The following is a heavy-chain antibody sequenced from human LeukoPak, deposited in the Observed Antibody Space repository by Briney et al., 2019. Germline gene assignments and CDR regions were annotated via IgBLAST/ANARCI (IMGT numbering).Heavy chain of an antibody. Sequence: GGSLRLSCASSGFAFSDFEMNWVRQAPGKGLEWVSYISSGGSIIYYADSVKGRFTISRDNAKRSLFLQMNSLRVEDTAVYYCARTMWGFDYWDQGTLVPVSS. CDR2: ISSGGSII. CDR1: GFAFSDFE. CDR3: ARTMWGFDY. J-gene: IGHJ4*02. D-gene: IGHD7-27*01. V-gene: IGHV3-48*03.